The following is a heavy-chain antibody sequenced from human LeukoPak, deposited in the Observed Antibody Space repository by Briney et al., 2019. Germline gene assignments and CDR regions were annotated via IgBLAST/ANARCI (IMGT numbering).Heavy chain of an antibody. J-gene: IGHJ4*02. CDR3: SYFYDSSGYYIY. CDR2: ISGTGGST. Sequence: PGGSLRLSCAASGFTFSNAWMSWVRQAPGKGLEWVSAISGTGGSTYYADSVKGRFTISRDNSKNTLFLQMNSLRAEDTAVYYCSYFYDSSGYYIYWGQGTLVTVSS. V-gene: IGHV3-23*01. CDR1: GFTFSNAW. D-gene: IGHD3-22*01.